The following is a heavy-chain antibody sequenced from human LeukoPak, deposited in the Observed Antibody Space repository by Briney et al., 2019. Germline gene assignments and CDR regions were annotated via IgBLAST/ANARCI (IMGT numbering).Heavy chain of an antibody. D-gene: IGHD6-13*01. Sequence: KPSETLSLTCTVSGGSISSSSYYWGWIRQPPGKGLEWIGSIYYSGSTYYNPSLKSRVTISVDTSKNQFSLKLSSVTAADTAVYYCARSIPGSSWYGRDYYYFMDVWGKGTTVTISS. CDR1: GGSISSSSYY. CDR2: IYYSGST. CDR3: ARSIPGSSWYGRDYYYFMDV. V-gene: IGHV4-39*01. J-gene: IGHJ6*03.